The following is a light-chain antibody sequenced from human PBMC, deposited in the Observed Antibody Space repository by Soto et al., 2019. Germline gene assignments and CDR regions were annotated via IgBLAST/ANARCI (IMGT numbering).Light chain of an antibody. J-gene: IGKJ5*01. Sequence: EIVLTQSPATLSLSPGESATLSCRATRSVSSYLAWYQQKPGQAPRLLIYDASSRPTDIPARFSGSGSGTEFTLTISSLQSEDFAVYYCQQYYDWPITFGQGTRLEIK. CDR3: QQYYDWPIT. CDR1: RSVSSY. V-gene: IGKV3D-15*01. CDR2: DAS.